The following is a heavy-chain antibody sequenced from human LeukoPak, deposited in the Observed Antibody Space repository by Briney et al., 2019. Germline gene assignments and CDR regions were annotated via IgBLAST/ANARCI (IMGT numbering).Heavy chain of an antibody. CDR1: GFTFSAYA. J-gene: IGHJ4*02. D-gene: IGHD5-12*01. CDR2: IGSDNKP. V-gene: IGHV3-23*05. Sequence: GGSLRLSCEASGFTFSAYAMTWVRQAPGKGLEWVSSIGSDNKPHYSESVQGRFTISRDNSKNTLYLQMNSLRAEDTAVYYCARAGYSGYDRHFDYWGQGTLVTVSS. CDR3: ARAGYSGYDRHFDY.